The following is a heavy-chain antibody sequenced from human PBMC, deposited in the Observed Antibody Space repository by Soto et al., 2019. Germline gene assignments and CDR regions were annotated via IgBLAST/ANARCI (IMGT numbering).Heavy chain of an antibody. CDR1: GGSISSRNYY. D-gene: IGHD3-22*01. CDR2: IYYSGST. J-gene: IGHJ4*02. CDR3: ASLVYDSAGYYYFDN. Sequence: PSETLSLTCTVSGGSISSRNYYWAWIRQSPVKGLEWIGSIYYSGSTYDNPSLKSRVTMSVDTSREQFSLKLSSVAAADTAVYYCASLVYDSAGYYYFDNWGQGTPVTVSS. V-gene: IGHV4-39*01.